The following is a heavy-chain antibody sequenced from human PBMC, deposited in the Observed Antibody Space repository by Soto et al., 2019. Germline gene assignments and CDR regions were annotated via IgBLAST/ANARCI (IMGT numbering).Heavy chain of an antibody. Sequence: SETLSITCTIYGGSIASCRCHWVLIRYLPGKGLEWIASIKYSGTTFYNPSLKSRVTLSVDTSKNQFALKLSSVTAAETAVYYCARHGITGSYYDAFDIWGQGTMVTVS. D-gene: IGHD1-26*01. V-gene: IGHV4-39*01. CDR1: GGSIASCRCH. CDR2: IKYSGTT. J-gene: IGHJ3*02. CDR3: ARHGITGSYYDAFDI.